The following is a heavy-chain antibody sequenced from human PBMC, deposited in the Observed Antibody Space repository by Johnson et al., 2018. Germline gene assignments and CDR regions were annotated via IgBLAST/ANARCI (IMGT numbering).Heavy chain of an antibody. CDR2: INHSGST. CDR3: ARNAQLSFGEDAYTFDY. CDR1: GGSFSGYY. V-gene: IGHV4-34*01. Sequence: QVQLQQWGAGLLKPSETLSLTCAVYGGSFSGYYWSWIRQPPGKGLEWIGEINHSGSTNYNPSLKSRVTISVDTSKNQFSLKLSSVTAADTAVYYCARNAQLSFGEDAYTFDYWGQGTLVTVSS. D-gene: IGHD3-10*01. J-gene: IGHJ4*02.